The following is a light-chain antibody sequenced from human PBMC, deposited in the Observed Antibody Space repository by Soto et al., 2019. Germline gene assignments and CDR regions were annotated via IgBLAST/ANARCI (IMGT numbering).Light chain of an antibody. CDR1: QSISRS. Sequence: EIVLTQSPAILSVSPGERATLSCRASQSISRSLAWYQQKPGQAPRLLISDASTRATGIPARFSGSGSGTDFTLTISRLEPEDFAVYHCHQYGSAPRTFGQGTKVDIK. J-gene: IGKJ1*01. V-gene: IGKV3-20*01. CDR2: DAS. CDR3: HQYGSAPRT.